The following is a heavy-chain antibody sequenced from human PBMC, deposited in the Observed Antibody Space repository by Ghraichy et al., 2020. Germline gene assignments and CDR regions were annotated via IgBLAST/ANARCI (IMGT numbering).Heavy chain of an antibody. CDR2: ISGSGSGVTT. D-gene: IGHD1-26*01. J-gene: IGHJ4*02. CDR3: ATWELLDY. CDR1: GFTFSNYA. Sequence: GGSLRLSCAASGFTFSNYAMSWVRQRPGKGLEWVSAISGSGSGVTTYYAESVKGRFTISRDNSKNTLYMQMNSLRAEDTAVYYCATWELLDYWGQGTLVTVSS. V-gene: IGHV3-23*01.